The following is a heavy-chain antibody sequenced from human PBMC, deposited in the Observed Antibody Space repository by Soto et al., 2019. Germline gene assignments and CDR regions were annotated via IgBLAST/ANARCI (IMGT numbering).Heavy chain of an antibody. V-gene: IGHV1-58*01. CDR3: ASRGGNSNWADAFDI. Sequence: SVKVSCKASGFTFTSSAVQWVRQARVQRLEWIGWIVVGSGNTNYAQKFQERVTITRDMSTSTAYMELSSLRSEDTAVYYCASRGGNSNWADAFDIWGQGTMVTVSS. CDR2: IVVGSGNT. D-gene: IGHD2-21*02. J-gene: IGHJ3*02. CDR1: GFTFTSSA.